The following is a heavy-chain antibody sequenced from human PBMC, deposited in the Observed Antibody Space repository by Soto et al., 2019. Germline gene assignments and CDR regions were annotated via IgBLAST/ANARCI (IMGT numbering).Heavy chain of an antibody. CDR1: GYAFTSYG. CDR3: VGDYYHYDVLTGSCSDFFDP. J-gene: IGHJ5*02. V-gene: IGHV1-18*01. CDR2: ISAHNNDT. D-gene: IGHD3-9*01. Sequence: QIQMVQSGGEVKKPGASVRVSCRASGYAFTSYGVSWVRQAPGQAPEWMGWISAHNNDTNYGGTFQGRLTLTTDTTTNTAYMEMRNLISDDTAVYYCVGDYYHYDVLTGSCSDFFDPWGQGTLVIVSS.